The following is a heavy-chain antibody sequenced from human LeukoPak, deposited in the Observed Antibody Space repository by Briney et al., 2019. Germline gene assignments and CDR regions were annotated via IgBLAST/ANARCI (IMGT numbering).Heavy chain of an antibody. Sequence: SETLSLTCTVSGGSISSYYWSWIRQPARKGLEWIGRIYTSGSTNYNPSLKSRVTMSVDTSKNQFSLKLSSVTAADTAVYYCARDRAYYDILTAYYPDAFDIWGQGTMVTVSS. V-gene: IGHV4-4*07. CDR3: ARDRAYYDILTAYYPDAFDI. J-gene: IGHJ3*02. CDR2: IYTSGST. D-gene: IGHD3-9*01. CDR1: GGSISSYY.